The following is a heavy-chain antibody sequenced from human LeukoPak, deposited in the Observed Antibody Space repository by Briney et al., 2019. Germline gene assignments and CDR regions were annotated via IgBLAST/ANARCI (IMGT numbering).Heavy chain of an antibody. D-gene: IGHD6-13*01. CDR1: GFTFNSYS. Sequence: TTGGSLRLSCAASGFTFNSYSMNWVRQAPGKGLEWVSSITSSGSYIYYADSVKGRFSISRDNAKNSLYLQMNSLRAEDSAVYFRARDQYSSSSFDYWGQGTLVTVSS. CDR2: ITSSGSYI. CDR3: ARDQYSSSSFDY. J-gene: IGHJ4*02. V-gene: IGHV3-21*01.